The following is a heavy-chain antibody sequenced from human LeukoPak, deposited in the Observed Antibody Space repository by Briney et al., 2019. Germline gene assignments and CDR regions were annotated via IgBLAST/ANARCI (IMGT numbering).Heavy chain of an antibody. CDR3: ARGEIGITMVRGVIPLDY. Sequence: SETLSLTCTVSGGSISSYYWSWIRQPPGKGLEWIGYIYYSGSTNYNPSLKSRVTISVDTSKNQFSLKLSSVTAADTAVYYCARGEIGITMVRGVIPLDYWGQGTLVTVSS. V-gene: IGHV4-59*12. J-gene: IGHJ4*02. D-gene: IGHD3-10*01. CDR2: IYYSGST. CDR1: GGSISSYY.